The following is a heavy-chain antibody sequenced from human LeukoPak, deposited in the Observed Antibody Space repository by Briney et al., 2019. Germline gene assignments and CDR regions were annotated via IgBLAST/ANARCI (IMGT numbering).Heavy chain of an antibody. CDR2: IGYAGDT. CDR3: ARGSSGHLAACDI. V-gene: IGHV3-13*01. J-gene: IGHJ3*02. CDR1: GFTFNDYD. Sequence: GGSLRLSCAPSGFTFNDYDMQWVRQATGKGLECVSVIGYAGDTDSSVSVKGRFTIAREVTKKSLYLQMNSVRAADMAVYECARGSSGHLAACDIWGKGAVVIVSS. D-gene: IGHD3-22*01.